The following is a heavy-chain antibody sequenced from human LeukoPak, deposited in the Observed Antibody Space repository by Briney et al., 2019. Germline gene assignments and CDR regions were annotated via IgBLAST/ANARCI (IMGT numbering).Heavy chain of an antibody. CDR2: IYYSGST. V-gene: IGHV4-59*12. CDR1: GGSISSYY. CDR3: ARLTVRKPYSSSWYHSGARQGFDY. Sequence: SETLSLTCTVSGGSISSYYWSWIRQPPGKGLEWIGYIYYSGSTNYNPSLKSRVTISVDTSKNQFSLKLSSVTAADTAVYYCARLTVRKPYSSSWYHSGARQGFDYWGQGTLVTVSS. D-gene: IGHD6-13*01. J-gene: IGHJ4*02.